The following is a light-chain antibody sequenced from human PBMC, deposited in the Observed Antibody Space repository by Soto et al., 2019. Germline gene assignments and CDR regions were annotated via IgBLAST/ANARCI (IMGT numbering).Light chain of an antibody. V-gene: IGKV3-20*01. CDR1: QSVTTNY. Sequence: EIVMTQSPATLSVSPGERATLSCRASQSVTTNYLAWYQQKPGQAPRLLIYGASNRATGIPDRFSGSGSGTDFTLTISRLEPEDFAVYYCQQYNDWPRTFGPGTKVDIK. CDR2: GAS. J-gene: IGKJ1*01. CDR3: QQYNDWPRT.